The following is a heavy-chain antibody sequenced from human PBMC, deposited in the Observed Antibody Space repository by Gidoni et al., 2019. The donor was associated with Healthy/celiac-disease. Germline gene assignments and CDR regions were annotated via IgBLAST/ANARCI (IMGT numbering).Heavy chain of an antibody. Sequence: QVQRVQCGAEVKEPGASLKVSCKASGYTFTGYYMHWVRQAPGQGLEWMGWINPNSGGTNYAQKFQGRVTITRDTSISTAYMELSRLRSDDTAVYYCAREDGELLGWFDPWGQGTLVTVSS. J-gene: IGHJ5*02. CDR3: AREDGELLGWFDP. CDR1: GYTFTGYY. D-gene: IGHD3-10*01. V-gene: IGHV1-2*02. CDR2: INPNSGGT.